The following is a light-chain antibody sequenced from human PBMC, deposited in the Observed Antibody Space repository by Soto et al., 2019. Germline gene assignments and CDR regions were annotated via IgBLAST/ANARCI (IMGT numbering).Light chain of an antibody. J-gene: IGKJ2*01. CDR2: GAS. Sequence: IQLTQSPSSLSASVGDRVTITCRASQAIIGFLVWYQQNPGQAPKLLIYGASTLQSGVPSRFSGSGSGTDFTLTISSLQPADIATYYCQQFKSYPYTFGQGTKLEIK. CDR1: QAIIGF. CDR3: QQFKSYPYT. V-gene: IGKV1-9*01.